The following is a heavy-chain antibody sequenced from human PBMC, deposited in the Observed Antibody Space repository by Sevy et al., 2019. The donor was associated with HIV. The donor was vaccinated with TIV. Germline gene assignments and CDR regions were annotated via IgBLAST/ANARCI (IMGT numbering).Heavy chain of an antibody. CDR2: IKQDGNEK. Sequence: GGSLRLSCVASGFNLSPYWMTWVRQAPGKGLEWVANIKQDGNEKYYVDSVKGRFTVSRDNAKNALYLPMYSLRVEDTAVYFCASNTYHYDSNTYYPVYWGQGTRVTVSS. V-gene: IGHV3-7*01. D-gene: IGHD3-22*01. J-gene: IGHJ4*02. CDR1: GFNLSPYW. CDR3: ASNTYHYDSNTYYPVY.